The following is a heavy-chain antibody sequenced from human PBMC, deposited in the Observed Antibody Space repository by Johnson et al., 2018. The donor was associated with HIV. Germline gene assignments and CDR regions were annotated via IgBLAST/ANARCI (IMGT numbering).Heavy chain of an antibody. V-gene: IGHV3-30*18. CDR3: AKESAFDI. CDR2: ISYDGSNK. J-gene: IGHJ3*02. Sequence: HVQLVEFGGGVVQPGRSLRLSCAASGFTFSSYGMHWVRQAPGKGLEWVAVISYDGSNKYYADSVKGRFTISRDNSKNTLYLQMNSLRAEDTAVYYCAKESAFDIWGQGTMVTVSS. CDR1: GFTFSSYG.